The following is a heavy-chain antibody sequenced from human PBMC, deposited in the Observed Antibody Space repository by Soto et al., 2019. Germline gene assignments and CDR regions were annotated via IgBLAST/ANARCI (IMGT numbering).Heavy chain of an antibody. Sequence: PSETLSVTCTVSGGSISSYYWSWIRQPPGKGLEWIGYIYYSGSTNYNPSLKSRVTISVDTSKNQFSLKLSSVTAADTAVYYCARRESNSNPAHWGQGTPVTVSS. CDR3: ARRESNSNPAH. CDR1: GGSISSYY. J-gene: IGHJ4*02. V-gene: IGHV4-59*01. CDR2: IYYSGST. D-gene: IGHD1-20*01.